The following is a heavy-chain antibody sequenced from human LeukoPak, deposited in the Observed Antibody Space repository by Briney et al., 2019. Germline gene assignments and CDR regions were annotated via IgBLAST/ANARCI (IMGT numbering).Heavy chain of an antibody. D-gene: IGHD2-2*01. CDR3: AREHIVVVTDVIGYWFDP. CDR1: GASVSSGDYY. V-gene: IGHV4-30-4*08. CDR2: IYYSGST. J-gene: IGHJ5*02. Sequence: SETLSLTCTVSGASVSSGDYYWSWIRQPPGKGLEWIGYIYYSGSTYYNPSLKSRVTTSIDTTKNQFSLKLSAVTAADTAVYYCAREHIVVVTDVIGYWFDPWGQGTLVTVSS.